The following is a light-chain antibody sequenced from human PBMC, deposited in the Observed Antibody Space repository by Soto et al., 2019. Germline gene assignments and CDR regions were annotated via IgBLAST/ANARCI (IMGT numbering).Light chain of an antibody. CDR3: QKYYNAVFT. Sequence: EIVMTQSPATLSVSPGERATLSCRASQSVAGNLAWYQQKPGQAPRLLIYGASTRATGIPARFSGSGSGTEFTLTISSLQSEDVGTYYCQKYYNAVFTFGPGTKVDI. CDR1: QSVAGN. V-gene: IGKV3-15*01. CDR2: GAS. J-gene: IGKJ3*01.